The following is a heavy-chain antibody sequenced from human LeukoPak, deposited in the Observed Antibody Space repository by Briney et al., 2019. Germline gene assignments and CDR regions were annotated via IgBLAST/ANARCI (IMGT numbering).Heavy chain of an antibody. CDR3: ARPGYSGYIIGYYFDY. D-gene: IGHD5-12*01. CDR1: GFTFSSYT. J-gene: IGHJ4*02. Sequence: GGSLRLSCAAFGFTFSSYTMSWVRQAPGKGLEWVSSISSRGSYIYYADSLKGRFTISRDNAKNSLYLQMNSLRAEDTAVYYCARPGYSGYIIGYYFDYWGQGTLVTVSS. CDR2: ISSRGSYI. V-gene: IGHV3-21*06.